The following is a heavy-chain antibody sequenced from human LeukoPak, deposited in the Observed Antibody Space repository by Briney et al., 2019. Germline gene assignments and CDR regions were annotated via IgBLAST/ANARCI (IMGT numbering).Heavy chain of an antibody. V-gene: IGHV3-33*08. Sequence: PGGSLRLSCAASGFNVNNAWMSWVRQAPGKRLEWVAVIWDDGNNKRYANSVNGRFTISRDNSENTLYLQMNGLTAEDTAMYYCARDSYQDYYGRFDPWGQGTLVIVSS. CDR3: ARDSYQDYYGRFDP. J-gene: IGHJ5*02. CDR2: IWDDGNNK. CDR1: GFNVNNAW. D-gene: IGHD3-10*01.